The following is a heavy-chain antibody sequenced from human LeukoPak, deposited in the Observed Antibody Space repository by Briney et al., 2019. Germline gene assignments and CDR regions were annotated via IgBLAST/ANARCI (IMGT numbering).Heavy chain of an antibody. D-gene: IGHD4-17*01. J-gene: IGHJ6*03. Sequence: SETLSLTCAVYGGSFSGYYWSWIRQPPGKGLEWIGEVNHSGSTNYNPSLKSRVTISVDTSKNQFSLKLSSVTAADTAVYYCARGHYGDYVRHYYYYYMDVWGKGTTVTVSS. CDR3: ARGHYGDYVRHYYYYYMDV. CDR1: GGSFSGYY. CDR2: VNHSGST. V-gene: IGHV4-34*01.